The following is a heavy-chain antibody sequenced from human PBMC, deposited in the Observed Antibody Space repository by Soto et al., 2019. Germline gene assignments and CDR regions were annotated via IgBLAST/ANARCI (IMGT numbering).Heavy chain of an antibody. V-gene: IGHV3-33*01. CDR2: IWYDGSNK. CDR1: GFTFSSYG. CDR3: ARAREGYGMDV. Sequence: QVQLVESGGGVVQPGRSLRLSCAASGFTFSSYGMHWVRQAPGKGLEWVAVIWYDGSNKYYADSVKGRFTISRDNSKNTLYLQMNSLRAEDTAVYYCARAREGYGMDVWGQGTTVTVSS. D-gene: IGHD1-26*01. J-gene: IGHJ6*02.